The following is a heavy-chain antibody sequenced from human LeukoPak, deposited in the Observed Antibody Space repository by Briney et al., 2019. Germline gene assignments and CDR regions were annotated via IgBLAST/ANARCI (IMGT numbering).Heavy chain of an antibody. D-gene: IGHD1-26*01. V-gene: IGHV3-11*01. CDR2: ISSSGSTI. CDR1: GFTFSDYY. Sequence: PGGSLRLSCAASGFTFSDYYMSWIRQAPGKGLEWVSYISSSGSTIYYADSVKGRFTISRDNAKNSLYLQMNSLRAEDTAVYYCARDPSLVGATQYYFDYWGQGTLVTVSS. CDR3: ARDPSLVGATQYYFDY. J-gene: IGHJ4*02.